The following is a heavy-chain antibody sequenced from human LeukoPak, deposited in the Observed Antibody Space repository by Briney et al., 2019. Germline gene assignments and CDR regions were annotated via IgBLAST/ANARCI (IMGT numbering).Heavy chain of an antibody. V-gene: IGHV1-69*04. CDR1: VGTFSSYA. Sequence: SSVNVSCKASVGTFSSYAISWLRQAPGQGLEWMGRIIPILGIANYAQKLQDRVTITADKSTSTAYMELRSLRSDDTAVYYCARLPPPYYDILTGYYISFTFGDYWGQGTRVTVSS. D-gene: IGHD3-9*01. CDR2: IIPILGIA. J-gene: IGHJ4*02. CDR3: ARLPPPYYDILTGYYISFTFGDY.